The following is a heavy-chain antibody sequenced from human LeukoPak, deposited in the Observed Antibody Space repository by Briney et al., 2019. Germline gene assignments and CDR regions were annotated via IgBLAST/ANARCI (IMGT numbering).Heavy chain of an antibody. V-gene: IGHV3-74*03. J-gene: IGHJ3*02. Sequence: TGGSLRLSCAASGFIFTDYWMHWVRQAPGKELVWVARIRGDGRATTYADSVKGRFTISRDNAMNTVFLQMKSLRADDTGTYYCAISEGNNDAFDIWGQGTMVTVSS. CDR1: GFIFTDYW. CDR2: IRGDGRAT. CDR3: AISEGNNDAFDI. D-gene: IGHD2/OR15-2a*01.